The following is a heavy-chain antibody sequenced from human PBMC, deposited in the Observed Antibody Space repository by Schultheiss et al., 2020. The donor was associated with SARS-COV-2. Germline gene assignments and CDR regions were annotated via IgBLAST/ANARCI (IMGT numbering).Heavy chain of an antibody. J-gene: IGHJ5*02. V-gene: IGHV1-69*13. Sequence: SVKVSCKASGGTFSSYAISWVRQAPGQGLEWMGGIIPIFGTANYARKFQGRVTITADESTSTAYMELSSLRSEDTAVYYCARDRDGRGWFDPWGQGTLVTVSS. CDR2: IIPIFGTA. CDR1: GGTFSSYA. D-gene: IGHD2-15*01. CDR3: ARDRDGRGWFDP.